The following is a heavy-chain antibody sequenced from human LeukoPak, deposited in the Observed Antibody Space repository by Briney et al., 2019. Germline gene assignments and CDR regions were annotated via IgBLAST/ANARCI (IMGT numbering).Heavy chain of an antibody. J-gene: IGHJ6*02. V-gene: IGHV3-74*01. CDR1: GFTFSRCW. CDR2: INSDGSAS. D-gene: IGHD5-24*01. CDR3: GREDRSGYNYAYGLDV. Sequence: GGSLRLSCATSGFTFSRCWMHWVRQAPGKGLVWVSHINSDGSASNYADSVKGRFTVFRDNAKNTVYLQMNSLRAEDAAVYYCGREDRSGYNYAYGLDVWGQGTTVTVSS.